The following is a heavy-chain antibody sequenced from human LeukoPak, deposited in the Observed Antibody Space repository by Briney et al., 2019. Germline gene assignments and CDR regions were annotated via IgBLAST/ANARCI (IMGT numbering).Heavy chain of an antibody. Sequence: ASVKVSRKASGYTFTSYGISWVRQAPGQGLEWMGWISAYNGNTNYAQKLQGRVTMTTDTSTGTAYMELRSLRSDDTAVYYCARVTVGGYFDYWGQGTLVTVSS. CDR1: GYTFTSYG. J-gene: IGHJ4*02. CDR3: ARVTVGGYFDY. D-gene: IGHD3-10*01. CDR2: ISAYNGNT. V-gene: IGHV1-18*01.